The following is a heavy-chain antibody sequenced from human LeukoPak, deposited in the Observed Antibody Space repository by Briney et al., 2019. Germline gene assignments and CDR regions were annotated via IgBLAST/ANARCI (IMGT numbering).Heavy chain of an antibody. J-gene: IGHJ3*01. Sequence: GGSLRLSCAASGFTFSNAWMNWVRQAPGKGLEWVSYISSSGSTIYYADSVKGRFTISRDNAKNTLYLQMNSLRAEDTAVYYCARGSPTYYYDSSGYYYVWGQGTMVTVSS. D-gene: IGHD3-22*01. CDR1: GFTFSNAW. CDR2: ISSSGSTI. CDR3: ARGSPTYYYDSSGYYYV. V-gene: IGHV3-48*04.